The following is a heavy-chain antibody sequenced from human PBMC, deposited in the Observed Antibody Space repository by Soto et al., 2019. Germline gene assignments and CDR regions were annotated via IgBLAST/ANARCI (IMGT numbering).Heavy chain of an antibody. D-gene: IGHD3-3*01. Sequence: PGGSLRLSCAASGFTFDDYAMHWVRQAPGKGLEWVSGISWNSGSIGYADSVKGRFTISRDNAKNSLYLQMNSLRAEDTALYYCSKGPGFWSPIGNHWPQGTLVTVSS. V-gene: IGHV3-9*01. CDR1: GFTFDDYA. CDR3: SKGPGFWSPIGNH. CDR2: ISWNSGSI. J-gene: IGHJ5*02.